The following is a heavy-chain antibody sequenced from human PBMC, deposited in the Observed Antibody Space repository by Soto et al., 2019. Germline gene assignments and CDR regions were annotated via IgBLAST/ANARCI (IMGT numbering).Heavy chain of an antibody. Sequence: QLQLQESGPGLVKPSETLSLTCTVSGGSISSSSYYWGWIRQPPGKGLEWIGSIYYSGSTYYNPSLKSRVTISVDTSKSQVSLKLSSVTAADTAVYYCARHPDYDAYMDVWGKGTTVTVSS. V-gene: IGHV4-39*01. D-gene: IGHD3-3*01. CDR3: ARHPDYDAYMDV. J-gene: IGHJ6*03. CDR2: IYYSGST. CDR1: GGSISSSSYY.